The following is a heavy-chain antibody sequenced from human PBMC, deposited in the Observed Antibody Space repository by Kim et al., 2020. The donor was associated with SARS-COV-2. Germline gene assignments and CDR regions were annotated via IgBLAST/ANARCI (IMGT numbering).Heavy chain of an antibody. CDR1: GGSISSGGYS. Sequence: SETLSLTCAVSGGSISSGGYSWSWIRQPPGKGLEWIGYIHHSGSTYYNPSLKSRVTMSVDRSKNQFSLKLSSVTAADTAVYYCARVQGTLEWLLIDYWGQGTLVTVSS. CDR3: ARVQGTLEWLLIDY. CDR2: IHHSGST. V-gene: IGHV4-30-2*01. J-gene: IGHJ4*02. D-gene: IGHD3-3*01.